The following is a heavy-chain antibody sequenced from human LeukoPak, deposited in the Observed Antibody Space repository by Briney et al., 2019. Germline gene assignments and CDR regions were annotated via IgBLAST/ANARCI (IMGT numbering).Heavy chain of an antibody. CDR3: ASPRRIAARPLYYYYMDV. Sequence: SVKVSCKASGGTFSSYAISWVRQAPGQGLEWMGGIIPIFGTANYAQKFQGRVTITADESTSTAYMELSSLRSEDTAVYYCASPRRIAARPLYYYYMDVWGKGTTVTVPS. V-gene: IGHV1-69*13. CDR2: IIPIFGTA. CDR1: GGTFSSYA. J-gene: IGHJ6*03. D-gene: IGHD6-6*01.